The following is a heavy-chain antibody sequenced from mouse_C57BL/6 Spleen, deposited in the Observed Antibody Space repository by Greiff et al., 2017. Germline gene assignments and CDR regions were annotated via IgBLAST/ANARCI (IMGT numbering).Heavy chain of an antibody. CDR1: GYSFTGYY. J-gene: IGHJ2*01. D-gene: IGHD1-1*01. CDR2: IYPYNGVS. V-gene: IGHV1-31*01. Sequence: VQLKESGPELVKPGASVKISCKASGYSFTGYYMHWVKQSHGNILDWIGYIYPYNGVSSYNQKFKGKATLTVDKSSSTAYMELRSLTSEDSAVYYGAREKITTVVAHYFDYWGQGTTLTVSS. CDR3: AREKITTVVAHYFDY.